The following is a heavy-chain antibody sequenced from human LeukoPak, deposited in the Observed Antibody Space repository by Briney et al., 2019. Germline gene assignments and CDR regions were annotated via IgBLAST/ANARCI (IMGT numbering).Heavy chain of an antibody. V-gene: IGHV4-30-4*08. Sequence: PSETLSLTCTVSGGSISSGDYYWSWIRQPPGKGLEWIGYIYYSGSTYYNPSLKIRVTISVDTSKNQFCLKPSSVTAADTAVYYCARSPRPRRDGYSMIDYWGQGTLVTVSS. CDR2: IYYSGST. CDR1: GGSISSGDYY. J-gene: IGHJ4*02. D-gene: IGHD5-24*01. CDR3: ARSPRPRRDGYSMIDY.